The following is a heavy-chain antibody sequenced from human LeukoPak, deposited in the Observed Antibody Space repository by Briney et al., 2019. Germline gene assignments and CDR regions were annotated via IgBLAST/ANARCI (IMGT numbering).Heavy chain of an antibody. Sequence: PGGSLRLSCAASGFTFSSYGMHWVRQAPGKGLEWVAFIRYDGSNKYYADSVKGRFTISRDNSKNTLYLQMNSLRAEDTAVYYCASQVVATIFQRDYWGQGTLVTVSS. D-gene: IGHD5-12*01. CDR1: GFTFSSYG. J-gene: IGHJ4*02. CDR2: IRYDGSNK. V-gene: IGHV3-30*02. CDR3: ASQVVATIFQRDY.